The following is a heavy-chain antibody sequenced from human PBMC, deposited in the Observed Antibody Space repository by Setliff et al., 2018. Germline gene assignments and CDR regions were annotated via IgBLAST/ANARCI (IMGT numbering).Heavy chain of an antibody. CDR2: VYHSGTA. J-gene: IGHJ4*02. CDR3: AKGGTYRYFDF. CDR1: GGPFSGAS. V-gene: IGHV4-59*01. Sequence: LSLTCTVSGGPFSGASIWSWIRQPPGKGLEFIGYVYHSGTAEYDPSLESRAIMSVDASKNEISLKLKSVTAADTAVYYCAKGGTYRYFDFWGQGALVTVSS. D-gene: IGHD1-1*01.